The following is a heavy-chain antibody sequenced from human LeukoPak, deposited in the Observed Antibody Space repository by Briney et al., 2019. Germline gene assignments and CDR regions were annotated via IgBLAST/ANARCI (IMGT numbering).Heavy chain of an antibody. Sequence: SETLSLTCTVSGGSISSYYWSWIRRPPGKGLEWIGYIYYSGSTNYNPSLKSRVTISVDTSKNQFSLKLSSVTAADTAVYYCARLFRAAAGIYFDYWGQGTLVTVSS. CDR2: IYYSGST. V-gene: IGHV4-59*08. D-gene: IGHD6-13*01. CDR3: ARLFRAAAGIYFDY. CDR1: GGSISSYY. J-gene: IGHJ4*02.